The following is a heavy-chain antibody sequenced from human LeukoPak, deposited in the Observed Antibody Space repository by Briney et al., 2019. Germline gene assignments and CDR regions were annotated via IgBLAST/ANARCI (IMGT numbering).Heavy chain of an antibody. CDR1: GFTFSSYG. Sequence: PGGSLRLSCAASGFTFSSYGMHWVRQAPGKGLEWVAVIWYDGSNKYYADSVKGRFTISRDNSKNTLYLQMNSLRAEDTAFYYCAKGFASGGRNVDYWGQGTLVTVSS. V-gene: IGHV3-30*02. CDR3: AKGFASGGRNVDY. D-gene: IGHD3-10*01. J-gene: IGHJ4*02. CDR2: IWYDGSNK.